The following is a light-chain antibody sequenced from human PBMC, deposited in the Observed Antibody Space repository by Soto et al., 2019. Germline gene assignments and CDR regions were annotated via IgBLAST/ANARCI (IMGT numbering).Light chain of an antibody. Sequence: EIVLTHSPGTLSFSPLEVASLSFSASQSVIIGAFSWYRQKPGQAPGLLIYGASSRATGIPDRFSGSGSGTDFTLTISSLQPEDFAVYYCQQRSNWPPLTFGQGTRLEIK. CDR2: GAS. J-gene: IGKJ5*01. CDR3: QQRSNWPPLT. V-gene: IGKV3D-20*02. CDR1: QSVIIGA.